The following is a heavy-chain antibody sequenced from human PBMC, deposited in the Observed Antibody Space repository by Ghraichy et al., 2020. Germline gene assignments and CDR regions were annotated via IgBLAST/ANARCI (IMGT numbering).Heavy chain of an antibody. Sequence: SETLSLTCTVSGDSISRSTYYWGWIRQPPGKGLEWIGSISSTGTTDDNPSLKSRLTLSVDTTKNQFSLKLSSVTAADTAVYYCARHKGACYTTCCYRDWFDPWGQGTQVTISS. V-gene: IGHV4-39*01. CDR3: ARHKGACYTTCCYRDWFDP. J-gene: IGHJ5*02. D-gene: IGHD2-2*02. CDR1: GDSISRSTYY. CDR2: ISSTGTT.